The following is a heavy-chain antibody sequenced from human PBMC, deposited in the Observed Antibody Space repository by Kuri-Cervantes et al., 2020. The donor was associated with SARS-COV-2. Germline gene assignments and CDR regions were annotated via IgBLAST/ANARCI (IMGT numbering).Heavy chain of an antibody. CDR3: ARDEDYAFDY. J-gene: IGHJ4*02. CDR1: GFTFSSCA. Sequence: GGSLRLSCAASGFTFSSCAMQWVRQAPGKGLEWVAVIPYDGSNKYYADSVKGRFTISRDNSKNTLYLQMNSLRAEDTAVYYCARDEDYAFDYWGQGTLVTVSS. D-gene: IGHD4-17*01. CDR2: IPYDGSNK. V-gene: IGHV3-30*04.